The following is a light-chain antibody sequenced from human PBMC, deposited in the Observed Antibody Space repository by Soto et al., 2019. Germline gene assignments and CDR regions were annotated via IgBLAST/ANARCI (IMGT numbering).Light chain of an antibody. CDR1: QSVSSY. V-gene: IGKV3-11*01. CDR2: DGS. Sequence: EIVLTQYPATLSLSPGERATLSCRASQSVSSYFAWSQQQTGQDPRLLIDDGSTRATGIPARCSGRGAGTDCTLTISSLEPAEGAVYYCQQRSNWPLTFGGGTKVEIK. J-gene: IGKJ4*01. CDR3: QQRSNWPLT.